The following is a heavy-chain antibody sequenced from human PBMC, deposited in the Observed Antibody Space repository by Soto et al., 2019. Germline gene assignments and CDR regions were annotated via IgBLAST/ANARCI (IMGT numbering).Heavy chain of an antibody. CDR1: EFTFSTYG. J-gene: IGHJ4*02. V-gene: IGHV3-33*08. Sequence: PGGSLRLSCAASEFTFSTYGMHWVRQAPGKGVEWLEVIWYDGSNKYYADSVKGRFTISRDNSKNTVYLQMNSLRVEDTALYYCARGEWLVHYPIDYWGQGTLVTVSS. CDR3: ARGEWLVHYPIDY. D-gene: IGHD6-19*01. CDR2: IWYDGSNK.